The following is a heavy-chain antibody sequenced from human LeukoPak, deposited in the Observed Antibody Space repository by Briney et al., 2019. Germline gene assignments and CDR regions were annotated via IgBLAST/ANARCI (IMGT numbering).Heavy chain of an antibody. CDR3: ARAPSEVGGYYPEYFRH. J-gene: IGHJ1*01. V-gene: IGHV3-74*01. CDR1: GFTFNKYW. D-gene: IGHD3-22*01. Sequence: GGPLRLSCEASGFTFNKYWMHWVRQAPGKGLVWVSRIKSDGKTNYADSVKGRFTISRDNAKNTVSLQMDSLRAEDTGVYYCARAPSEVGGYYPEYFRHWGQGTLVTVSS. CDR2: IKSDGKT.